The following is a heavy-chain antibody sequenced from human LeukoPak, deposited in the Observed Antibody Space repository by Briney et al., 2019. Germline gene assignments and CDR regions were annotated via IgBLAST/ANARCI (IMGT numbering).Heavy chain of an antibody. CDR2: INPSGGST. D-gene: IGHD1-26*01. CDR3: AKDSLRERIVGSTTRGVNDY. V-gene: IGHV1-46*01. Sequence: ASVKVSCKASGYTFTSYYMHWVRQAPGQGLEWMGIINPSGGSTSYAQKFQGRVTMTRDMSTSTVYMELSSLRSEDTAVYYCAKDSLRERIVGSTTRGVNDYWGQGTLVTVSS. CDR1: GYTFTSYY. J-gene: IGHJ4*02.